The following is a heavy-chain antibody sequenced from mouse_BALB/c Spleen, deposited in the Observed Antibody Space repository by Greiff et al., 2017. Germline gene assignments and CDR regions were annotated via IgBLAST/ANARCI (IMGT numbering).Heavy chain of an antibody. CDR3: ARAYYGNAWFAY. Sequence: VQLQQSGTVLARPGASVKMSCKASGYTFTSYWMHWVKQRPGQGLEWIGAIYPGNSDTSYNQKFKGKATLTVDESSSTAYMQLSSLTSEDSAVYYCARAYYGNAWFAYWGQGTLVTVSA. CDR1: GYTFTSYW. D-gene: IGHD2-10*01. J-gene: IGHJ3*01. CDR2: IYPGNSDT. V-gene: IGHV1-87*01.